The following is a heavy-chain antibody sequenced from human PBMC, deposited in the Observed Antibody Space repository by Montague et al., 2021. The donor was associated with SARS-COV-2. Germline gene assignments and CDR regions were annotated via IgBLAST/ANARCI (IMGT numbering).Heavy chain of an antibody. CDR2: INYSGTT. J-gene: IGHJ2*01. V-gene: IGHV4-39*02. CDR1: GYSISSSSYY. D-gene: IGHD6-13*01. CDR3: AGEEAGDWYFDL. Sequence: SETLSLTCTVSGYSISSSSYYWGWIRQPPGKGPEWIGCINYSGTTFYNPSLRSRVTMSVDTSKNQLYLRLSSVTAADTAVFYCAGEEAGDWYFDLWGRGTLVTVSS.